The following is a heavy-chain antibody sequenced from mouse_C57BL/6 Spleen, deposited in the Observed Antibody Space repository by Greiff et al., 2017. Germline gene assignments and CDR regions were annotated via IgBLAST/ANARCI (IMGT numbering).Heavy chain of an antibody. CDR1: GYTFTSYW. CDR3: ARYYGREDYFDY. V-gene: IGHV1-64*01. D-gene: IGHD1-1*01. J-gene: IGHJ2*01. CDR2: IHPNSGST. Sequence: VQLQQSGAELVKPGASVKLSCKASGYTFTSYWMHWVKQRPGQGLEWIGMIHPNSGSTNYNEKFKSKATLTVDKSSSTAYMQLSSLTSEDSAVYYCARYYGREDYFDYWGQGTTLTVSS.